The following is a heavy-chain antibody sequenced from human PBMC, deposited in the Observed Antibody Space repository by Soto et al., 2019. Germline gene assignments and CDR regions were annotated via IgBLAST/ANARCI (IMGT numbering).Heavy chain of an antibody. CDR3: ARGLIPGRLQDAFDI. CDR2: IIPIFGTA. CDR1: GGTFSSYA. V-gene: IGHV1-69*06. J-gene: IGHJ3*02. Sequence: GASVKVSCKASGGTFSSYAISWVRQAPGQGLEWMGGIIPIFGTANYAQKFQGRVTITADKSTSTAYMELSSLRSEDTAVYYCARGLIPGRLQDAFDIWGQGTVVTVS. D-gene: IGHD1-1*01.